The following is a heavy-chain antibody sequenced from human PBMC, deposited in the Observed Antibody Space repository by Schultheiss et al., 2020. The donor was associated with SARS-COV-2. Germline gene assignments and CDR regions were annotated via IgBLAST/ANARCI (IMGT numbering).Heavy chain of an antibody. J-gene: IGHJ3*02. CDR2: INPSGGST. CDR3: AREGTFTYAFDI. Sequence: ASVKVSCKASGYTFTSYGISWVRQAPGQGLEWMGIINPSGGSTSYAQKFQGRVTMTRDTSTSTVYMELSRLRSDDTAVYYCAREGTFTYAFDIWGQGTMVTVSS. V-gene: IGHV1-46*01. CDR1: GYTFTSYG.